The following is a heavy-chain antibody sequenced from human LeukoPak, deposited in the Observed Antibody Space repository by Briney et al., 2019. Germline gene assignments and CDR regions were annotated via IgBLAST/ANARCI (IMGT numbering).Heavy chain of an antibody. CDR1: GYTFTGYY. V-gene: IGHV1-2*02. J-gene: IGHJ5*02. CDR3: ASRTMVRGVLNWFDP. CDR2: INPNSGGT. Sequence: ASVKVSCKASGYTFTGYYMHWVRQAPGQGLEWMGWINPNSGGTNYAQKFQGRVTMTRDTSISTAYMELSRLRSDDTAVYYCASRTMVRGVLNWFDPWGQGTLVTVSS. D-gene: IGHD3-10*01.